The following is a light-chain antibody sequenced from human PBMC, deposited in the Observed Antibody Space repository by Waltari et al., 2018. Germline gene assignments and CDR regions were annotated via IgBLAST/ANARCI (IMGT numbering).Light chain of an antibody. J-gene: IGKJ2*01. V-gene: IGKV3-20*01. CDR2: AAP. CDR3: QEYGSSVKYT. CDR1: ISRAR. Sequence: ISRARFASYTKQPGRAARHLIYAAPRKATGIPDSFSGCGSWTDFSLTVSRVEPEDSAVYYCQEYGSSVKYTFGQGTKLEIQ.